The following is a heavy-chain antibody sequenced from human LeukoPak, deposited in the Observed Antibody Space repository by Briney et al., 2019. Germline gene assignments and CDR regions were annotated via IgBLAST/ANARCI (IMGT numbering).Heavy chain of an antibody. CDR1: GFTFSSYA. Sequence: PGGSLRLSCAASGFTFSSYAMSWVRQAPGKGLEWVSAISGSGGSTYYADSVKGRFTISSDNSKNTLCLQMNSLRAEDTAVYYCAKDSGSYSDAFDIWGQGTMVTVSS. V-gene: IGHV3-23*01. CDR2: ISGSGGST. J-gene: IGHJ3*02. CDR3: AKDSGSYSDAFDI. D-gene: IGHD1-26*01.